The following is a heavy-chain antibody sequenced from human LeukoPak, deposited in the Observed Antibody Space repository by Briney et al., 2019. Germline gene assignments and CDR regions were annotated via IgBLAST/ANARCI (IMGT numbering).Heavy chain of an antibody. CDR3: ARAKVDSSGYYSVKYYFDY. Sequence: PSETLSLTCAVYGGSFSGYYWSWIRQPPGKGLEWIGEINHSGSTNYNPSLKSRVTISVDTSKNQFSLKLSSVTAADTAVYYCARAKVDSSGYYSVKYYFDYWGQGTLVTVSS. CDR1: GGSFSGYY. D-gene: IGHD3-22*01. CDR2: INHSGST. J-gene: IGHJ4*02. V-gene: IGHV4-34*01.